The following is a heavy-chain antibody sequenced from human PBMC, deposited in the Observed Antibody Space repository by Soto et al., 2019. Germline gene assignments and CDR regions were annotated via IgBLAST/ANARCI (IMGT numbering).Heavy chain of an antibody. J-gene: IGHJ6*02. D-gene: IGHD4-17*01. V-gene: IGHV1-69*13. CDR1: GGTFSSYA. Sequence: SVKVSCKASGGTFSSYAISWVRQAPGQGLEWMGGIIPIFGTANYAQKFQGRVTITANEFTSTAYMELSSLRSEDTAVYYWAGDYGDPKYYGMDVWGQGTTVTV. CDR2: IIPIFGTA. CDR3: AGDYGDPKYYGMDV.